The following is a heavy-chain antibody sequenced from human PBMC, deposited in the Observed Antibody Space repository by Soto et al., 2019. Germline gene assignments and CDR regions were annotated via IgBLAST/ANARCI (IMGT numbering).Heavy chain of an antibody. CDR3: ARQGFGPLHGLVDV. J-gene: IGHJ6*02. CDR1: SDSSSSYK. V-gene: IGHV4-59*08. CDR2: IDNTGGI. Sequence: QVQLQESGPGLVKPSETLSLTCTVSSDSSSSYKWSWIRQTPGKGLAWIGYIDNTGGISYNPSLRSRITMPISIDTSTKQVSLRLSSVTAADTAVYYCARQGFGPLHGLVDVWGQGTTVTVSS. D-gene: IGHD3-10*01.